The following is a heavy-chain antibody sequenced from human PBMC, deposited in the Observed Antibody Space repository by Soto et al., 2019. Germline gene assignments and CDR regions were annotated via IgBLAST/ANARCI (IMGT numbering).Heavy chain of an antibody. CDR3: AREPYGDSQYFDY. V-gene: IGHV3-30*04. Sequence: QVQLVESGGGMVQPGTSLRLSCTASGFTFNSLSLHWVRQGPDKGLEWVAVISFDGRVTYYADFVKDRFTVSRDNSKNTIYLQVNSLRAEDTAVYYCAREPYGDSQYFDYWGQGTLVTVSS. D-gene: IGHD2-21*02. CDR1: GFTFNSLS. CDR2: ISFDGRVT. J-gene: IGHJ4*02.